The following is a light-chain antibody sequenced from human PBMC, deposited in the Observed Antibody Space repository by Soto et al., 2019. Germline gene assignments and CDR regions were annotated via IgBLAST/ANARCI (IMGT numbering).Light chain of an antibody. CDR3: QQYNSYSWK. CDR2: DAS. CDR1: KRISSW. Sequence: DIQMTQSPSTLSASVGDRVTITCRASKRISSWLAWYQQKPGQAPKLLIYDASSLESGVPSRFSGSRSGAEFTLTISSLQPDDVATYYCQQYNSYSWKCGQGTMVDIK. J-gene: IGKJ1*01. V-gene: IGKV1-5*01.